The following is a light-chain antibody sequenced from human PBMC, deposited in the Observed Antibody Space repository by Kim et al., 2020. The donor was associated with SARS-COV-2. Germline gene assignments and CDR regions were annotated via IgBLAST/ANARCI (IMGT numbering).Light chain of an antibody. CDR2: RDT. V-gene: IGLV3-9*01. J-gene: IGLJ3*02. CDR1: NIRSEN. CDR3: QVWDSCAGV. Sequence: SVALGQTARITCGGNNIRSENVHWYQQKPGQAPVLVIYRDTNRPSGFPERFSGSNSGNTATLTITRAQAGDEADYYCQVWDSCAGVFGGGTQLTVL.